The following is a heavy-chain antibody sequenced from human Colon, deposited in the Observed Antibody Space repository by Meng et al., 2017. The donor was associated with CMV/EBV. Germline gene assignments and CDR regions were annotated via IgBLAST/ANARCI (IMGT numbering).Heavy chain of an antibody. V-gene: IGHV3-21*01. J-gene: IGHJ4*02. CDR2: ITSSNSYM. Sequence: GESLKISCAASGFTFSSYSMNWVRQAPGKRLEWVSSITSSNSYMYYADSVKGRFTISRDHAKNSLFLQMNSLRAEDTAFYYCARDRLEGDYSGPGFWGQGTLVTISS. CDR1: GFTFSSYS. CDR3: ARDRLEGDYSGPGF. D-gene: IGHD1-1*01.